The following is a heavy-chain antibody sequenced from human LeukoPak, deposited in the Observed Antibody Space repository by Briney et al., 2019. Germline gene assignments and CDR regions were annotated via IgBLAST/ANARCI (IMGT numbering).Heavy chain of an antibody. CDR2: IIPIFGTA. D-gene: IGHD2-15*01. CDR3: ARGPVVVAATRNYYYYMDV. J-gene: IGHJ6*03. V-gene: IGHV1-69*06. Sequence: ASVKVSCKASGGTFSSYAISWVRQAPGQGLEWMGGIIPIFGTANYAQKFQGRVTITADKSTSTAYMELSSLRSEDTAVYYCARGPVVVAATRNYYYYMDVWGKGTTVTVSS. CDR1: GGTFSSYA.